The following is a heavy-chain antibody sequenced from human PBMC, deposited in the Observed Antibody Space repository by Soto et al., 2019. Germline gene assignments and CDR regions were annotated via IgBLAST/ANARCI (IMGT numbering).Heavy chain of an antibody. CDR1: GFVFNTFG. J-gene: IGHJ6*02. CDR2: IWYDGSKK. Sequence: QVQLVESGGGVVQPGRSLRLSCAASGFVFNTFGMHWVRQAPGKGLEWVAVIWYDGSKKYYADSVQGRFTISRDNSRNTLFLQMSSLTAEDTAVYYCARLYYQYGMDVWGQGTTVTVSS. CDR3: ARLYYQYGMDV. V-gene: IGHV3-33*03. D-gene: IGHD4-17*01.